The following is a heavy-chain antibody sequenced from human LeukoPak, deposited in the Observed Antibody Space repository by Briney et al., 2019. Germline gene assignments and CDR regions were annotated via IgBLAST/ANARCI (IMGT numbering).Heavy chain of an antibody. CDR3: AIGRGGQQLGDF. J-gene: IGHJ4*02. CDR1: GGTFSSYA. Sequence: KVSCKASGGTFSSYAISWVRQAPGQGLEWMGIIYPDDSDTRYSPSFQGRVTISADKSINTAYLEWSSLKASDTATYYCAIGRGGQQLGDFWGQGTLVTVSS. D-gene: IGHD6-13*01. CDR2: IYPDDSDT. V-gene: IGHV5-51*01.